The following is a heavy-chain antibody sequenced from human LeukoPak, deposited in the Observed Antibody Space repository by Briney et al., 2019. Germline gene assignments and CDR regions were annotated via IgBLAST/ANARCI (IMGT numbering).Heavy chain of an antibody. D-gene: IGHD3-22*01. V-gene: IGHV1-46*01. Sequence: GASVEVSCKASGYTFTSYYMHWVRQAPGQGLEWMGIINPSGGSTSYAQKFQGRVTMTRDMSTSTVYMELSSLRSEDTAVYYCAREARRNYYDSSGPIDYWGQGTLVTVSS. J-gene: IGHJ4*02. CDR3: AREARRNYYDSSGPIDY. CDR2: INPSGGST. CDR1: GYTFTSYY.